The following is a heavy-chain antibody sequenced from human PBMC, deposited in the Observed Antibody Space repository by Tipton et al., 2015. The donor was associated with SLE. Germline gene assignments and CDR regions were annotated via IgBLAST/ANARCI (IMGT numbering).Heavy chain of an antibody. Sequence: TLSLTCNVSGYSISSGYYWGWIRQSPGKGLEWIGSVHHSGSTYYNPSLKSRVTISVDTSKNQFSLKLSSVTAADTAVYYCARQPVYYYYYGMDVWGQGTTVTVSS. CDR3: ARQPVYYYYYGMDV. CDR2: VHHSGST. V-gene: IGHV4-38-2*02. CDR1: GYSISSGYY. J-gene: IGHJ6*02.